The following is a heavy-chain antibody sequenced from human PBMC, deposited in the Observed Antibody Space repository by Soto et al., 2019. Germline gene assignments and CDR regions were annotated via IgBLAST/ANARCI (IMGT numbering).Heavy chain of an antibody. V-gene: IGHV1-69*13. CDR2: IIPIFDTA. CDR3: ARAHGSGSTADY. D-gene: IGHD3-10*01. J-gene: IGHJ4*02. CDR1: GGTFSSYA. Sequence: SVKVSCKASGGTFSSYAFTWVRQAPGQGLEWMGGIIPIFDTANYAQKFQGRVTITADESTSTAYMELSSLRSEDTAVYYCARAHGSGSTADYWGQGTLVTVSS.